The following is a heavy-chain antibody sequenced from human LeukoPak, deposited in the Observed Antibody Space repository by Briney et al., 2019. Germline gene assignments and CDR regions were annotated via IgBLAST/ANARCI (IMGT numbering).Heavy chain of an antibody. CDR3: ASETEIGNYDAFDI. CDR2: ITGSGHNT. V-gene: IGHV3-23*01. CDR1: GFTFSSYA. Sequence: GGSLRLSCAASGFTFSSYAMSWVRQAPGRGLEWVSSITGSGHNTDHADSVKGRFTISRDNSKNTLYLQMNSLRAEDTAVYFCASETEIGNYDAFDIWGQGTMVTVSS. J-gene: IGHJ3*02. D-gene: IGHD1-7*01.